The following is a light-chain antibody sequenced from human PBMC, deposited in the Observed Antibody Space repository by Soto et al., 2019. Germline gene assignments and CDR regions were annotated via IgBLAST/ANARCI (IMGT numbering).Light chain of an antibody. CDR2: AAS. CDR3: QQYNNWPPFT. Sequence: EIVWTQSPGTLSLSPGERATLSCKASQSVSSSHFAWYQNKPGQAPRLIIYAASSRATGSPDRFSGGGSGTDLTLTISSLQSEDFAAYYCQQYNNWPPFTFGQGTRLEIK. J-gene: IGKJ5*01. V-gene: IGKV3-20*01. CDR1: QSVSSSH.